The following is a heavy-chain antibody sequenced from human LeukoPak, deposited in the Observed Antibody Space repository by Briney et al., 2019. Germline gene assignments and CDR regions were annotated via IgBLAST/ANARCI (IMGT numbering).Heavy chain of an antibody. Sequence: PSETLSLTCTVSGGSISSYYWSWIRQPPGKGLEWIGYIYYSGSTNYNPSLKSRVTISVDTSKNQFSLKLSSVTAADMAVYYCAALYTYYYDSSGYYNDFDYWGQGTLVTVSS. D-gene: IGHD3-22*01. V-gene: IGHV4-59*01. CDR1: GGSISSYY. CDR3: AALYTYYYDSSGYYNDFDY. CDR2: IYYSGST. J-gene: IGHJ4*02.